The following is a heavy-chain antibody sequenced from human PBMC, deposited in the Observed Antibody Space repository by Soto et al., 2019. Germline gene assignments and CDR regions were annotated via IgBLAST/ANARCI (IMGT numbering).Heavy chain of an antibody. J-gene: IGHJ6*02. CDR1: GCPLCSFC. CDR3: TREVGDYDFWSGHYTRYYGLDV. V-gene: IGHV4-59*01. CDR2: IYYSGNT. D-gene: IGHD3-3*01. Sequence: TCYCFGCPLCSFCWRWFLQALGTGLEWLGYIYYSGNTNSNPSLTSRVTISVDTSKNQFSLKLSSVTAADTAVYYCTREVGDYDFWSGHYTRYYGLDVWCQGTTVT.